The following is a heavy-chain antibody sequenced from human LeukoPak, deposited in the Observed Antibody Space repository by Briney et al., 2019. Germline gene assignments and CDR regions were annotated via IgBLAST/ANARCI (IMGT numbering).Heavy chain of an antibody. Sequence: GGSLRLSCAASGFTFNSYAMIWVRQAPGKGLESISSISTTSDRTYYADSVKGRFAISRDNSKNTLYLQMNSLRAEDTAVYYCAKILERELQYYYYGTDVWGQGTSVTVSS. J-gene: IGHJ6*02. V-gene: IGHV3-23*01. CDR1: GFTFNSYA. CDR2: ISTTSDRT. D-gene: IGHD5-24*01. CDR3: AKILERELQYYYYGTDV.